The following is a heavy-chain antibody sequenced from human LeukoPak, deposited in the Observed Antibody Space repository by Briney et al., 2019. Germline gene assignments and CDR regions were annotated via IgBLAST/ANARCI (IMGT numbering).Heavy chain of an antibody. CDR1: GFTFSSYA. Sequence: GSLRLSCAASGFTFSSYAMSWVRQAPGKGLEWVSAISGSGGSTYYADSVKGRFTISRDNSKNTLYLQMNSLRAEDTAVYYRANVIAVAGPFDYWGQGTLVTVSS. D-gene: IGHD6-19*01. J-gene: IGHJ4*02. V-gene: IGHV3-23*01. CDR3: ANVIAVAGPFDY. CDR2: ISGSGGST.